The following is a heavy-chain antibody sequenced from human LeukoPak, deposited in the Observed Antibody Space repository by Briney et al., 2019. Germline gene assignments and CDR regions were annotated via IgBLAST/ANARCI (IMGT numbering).Heavy chain of an antibody. Sequence: VASVKVSCKASGYTFTNYDINWVRQATGQGPEWMGWMNSGSGDTAYAQKFQGRVTFTRDTSISTAYMELSSLRSEDTAVYYCARVWVIGGTARAEKYFDSWGQGTLVTVSS. V-gene: IGHV1-8*03. D-gene: IGHD1-7*01. CDR1: GYTFTNYD. CDR3: ARVWVIGGTARAEKYFDS. CDR2: MNSGSGDT. J-gene: IGHJ4*02.